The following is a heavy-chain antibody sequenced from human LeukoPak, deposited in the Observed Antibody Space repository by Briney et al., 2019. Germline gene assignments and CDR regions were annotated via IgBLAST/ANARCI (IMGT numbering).Heavy chain of an antibody. Sequence: GASVKVSCKASGYTFTGYYMHWVRQAPGQGLEWMGRINPNSGGTNYAQKFQGRVTMTRDTSISTAYMELSRLRSDDTAVYYCARGGKNYYDSSGYYSPFDYWGQGTLVTVSS. CDR3: ARGGKNYYDSSGYYSPFDY. V-gene: IGHV1-2*06. CDR2: INPNSGGT. J-gene: IGHJ4*02. D-gene: IGHD3-22*01. CDR1: GYTFTGYY.